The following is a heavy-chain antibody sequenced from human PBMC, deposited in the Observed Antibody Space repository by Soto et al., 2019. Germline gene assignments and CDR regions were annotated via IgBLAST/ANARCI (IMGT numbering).Heavy chain of an antibody. CDR3: ARGRGYGYGIDY. V-gene: IGHV4-61*01. Sequence: QVQLQESGPGLVKPSETLSLTCTVSGGSVSSGNHYWSWIRQPPGKELEFIAYVFYSGSDNYNTSLKSRVTTSIDTSKNQFSLNLRSVTAADTAVYYCARGRGYGYGIDYWGQGTLVTVSS. CDR1: GGSVSSGNHY. J-gene: IGHJ4*02. CDR2: VFYSGSD. D-gene: IGHD5-18*01.